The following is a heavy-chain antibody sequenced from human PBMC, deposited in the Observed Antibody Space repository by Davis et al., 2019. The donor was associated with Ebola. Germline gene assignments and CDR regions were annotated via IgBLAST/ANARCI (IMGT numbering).Heavy chain of an antibody. Sequence: GGPLRLSCAASGFTFSSYAMSWVRQAPGKGLEWVSAISGSGGSTYYADSVKGRFTISRDNAKNSLYLQMNSLRAEDTAVYYCAKDIEYQLPQDLYYYYYGMDVWGQGTTVTVSS. J-gene: IGHJ6*02. V-gene: IGHV3-23*01. CDR1: GFTFSSYA. CDR2: ISGSGGST. CDR3: AKDIEYQLPQDLYYYYYGMDV. D-gene: IGHD2-2*01.